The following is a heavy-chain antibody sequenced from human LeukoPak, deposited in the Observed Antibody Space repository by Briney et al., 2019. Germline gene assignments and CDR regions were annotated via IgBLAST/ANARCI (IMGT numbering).Heavy chain of an antibody. V-gene: IGHV4-34*01. Sequence: SETLSLTCAVYGGSFSGYYWSWIRQPPGKGLEWIGEINHSGSTNYNPSLKSRVTISVDTSKNQFSLKLSSVTAADTAVYYCAGPEGYWGQGTLVTVSS. CDR1: GGSFSGYY. J-gene: IGHJ4*02. CDR3: AGPEGY. CDR2: INHSGST.